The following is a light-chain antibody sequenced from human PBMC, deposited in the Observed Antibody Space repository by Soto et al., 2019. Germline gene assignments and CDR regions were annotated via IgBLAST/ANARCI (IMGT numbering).Light chain of an antibody. CDR2: DAS. CDR3: QQYNSYSRT. Sequence: DIQMTQSPSTLSASVGDRVTITCRASQSISSWLAWYQQKPGKAPKLLIYDASSLESGVPSRFSGSGSGTELTLTISSLQPDDFATYYCQQYNSYSRTFGQGTKVESK. V-gene: IGKV1-5*01. CDR1: QSISSW. J-gene: IGKJ1*01.